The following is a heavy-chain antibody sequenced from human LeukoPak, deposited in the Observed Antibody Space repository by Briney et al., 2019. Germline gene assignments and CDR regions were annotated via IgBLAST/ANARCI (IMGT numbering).Heavy chain of an antibody. CDR2: IYYSGST. D-gene: IGHD3-22*01. V-gene: IGHV4-39*07. J-gene: IGHJ4*02. CDR1: GGSISSSSYY. Sequence: PSETLSLTCTVSGGSISSSSYYWGWIRQPPGKGLEWIGSIYYSGSTYYNPSLKSRVTISVDTSKNQFSLKLSSVTAADTAVYYCARDKSGYHYLTYFDYWGQGTLVTVSS. CDR3: ARDKSGYHYLTYFDY.